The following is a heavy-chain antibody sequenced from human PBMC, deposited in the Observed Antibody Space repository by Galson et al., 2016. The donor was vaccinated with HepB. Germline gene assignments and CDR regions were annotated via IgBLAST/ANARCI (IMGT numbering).Heavy chain of an antibody. D-gene: IGHD3-22*01. Sequence: LRLSCAASGFTFDDYAMHWVRQAPGKGLEWVSGINWKSDIMGWGNSVTGRFIISRDNAKNSLFLQMNSLRPEDTALYYCAKASRDFYESAIDSWGQGTLVTVSS. CDR1: GFTFDDYA. V-gene: IGHV3-9*01. CDR3: AKASRDFYESAIDS. CDR2: INWKSDIM. J-gene: IGHJ4*02.